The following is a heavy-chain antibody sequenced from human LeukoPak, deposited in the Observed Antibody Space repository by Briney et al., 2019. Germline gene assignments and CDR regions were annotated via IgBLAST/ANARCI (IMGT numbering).Heavy chain of an antibody. J-gene: IGHJ4*02. CDR3: AKVSYYDSSGYYY. Sequence: GGSLRLSCAASGFTFSDYYMSWIRQAPGKGLEWVSAISGSGGSTYYADSVKGRFTISRDNSKNTLYLQMNSLRAEDTAVYYCAKVSYYDSSGYYYWGQGTLVTVSS. CDR1: GFTFSDYY. CDR2: ISGSGGST. D-gene: IGHD3-22*01. V-gene: IGHV3-23*01.